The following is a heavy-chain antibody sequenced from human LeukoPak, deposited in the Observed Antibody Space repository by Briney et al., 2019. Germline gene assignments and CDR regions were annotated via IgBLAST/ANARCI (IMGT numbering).Heavy chain of an antibody. V-gene: IGHV3-48*03. CDR3: AREVAAALSDY. J-gene: IGHJ4*02. CDR1: GSTFSSYE. D-gene: IGHD6-13*01. Sequence: GGSLRLSCAASGSTFSSYEMNWVRQAPGKGLEWVSYISSSGSTIYYADSVKGRFTISRDNAKNSLYLQMNSLRAEDTAVYYCAREVAAALSDYWGQGTLVTVS. CDR2: ISSSGSTI.